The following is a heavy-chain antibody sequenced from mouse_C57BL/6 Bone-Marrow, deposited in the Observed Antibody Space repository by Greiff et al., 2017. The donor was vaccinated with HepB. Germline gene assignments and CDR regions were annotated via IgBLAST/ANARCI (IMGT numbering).Heavy chain of an antibody. V-gene: IGHV1-82*01. CDR2: IYPGDGDT. J-gene: IGHJ1*03. Sequence: VQLQQSGPELVKPGASVKISCKASGYAFSSSWMNWVKQRPGTGLEWIGRIYPGDGDTNYNGKFKGKATLTADKSSSTAYMQLSSLTSEDSAVYFCARLRVYYYGSSPWYFDVWGTGTTVTVSS. CDR1: GYAFSSSW. CDR3: ARLRVYYYGSSPWYFDV. D-gene: IGHD1-1*01.